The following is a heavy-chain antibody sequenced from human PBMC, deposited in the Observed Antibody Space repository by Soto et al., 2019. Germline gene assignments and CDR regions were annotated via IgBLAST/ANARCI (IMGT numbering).Heavy chain of an antibody. CDR3: ARVPVLRFLEWLGKTPQADYGMDV. J-gene: IGHJ6*02. CDR1: GGSISSYY. Sequence: PSETLSLTCTVSGGSISSYYWSWIRQPPGKGLEWIGYIYYSGSTNYNPSLKSRVTISVDTSKNQFSLKLSSVTAADTAVYYCARVPVLRFLEWLGKTPQADYGMDVWGQGTKVTVYS. CDR2: IYYSGST. D-gene: IGHD3-3*01. V-gene: IGHV4-59*01.